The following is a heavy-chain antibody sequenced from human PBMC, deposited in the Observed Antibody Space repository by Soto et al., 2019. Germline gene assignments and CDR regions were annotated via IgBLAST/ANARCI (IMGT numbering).Heavy chain of an antibody. J-gene: IGHJ4*02. D-gene: IGHD3-22*01. V-gene: IGHV1-69*13. CDR2: ITLMFGTP. CDR3: ARDGTLYDSRAYYYLY. CDR1: GGTFRRYT. Sequence: ASVKVSCKASGGTFRRYTITWVRQAPGQGLEWMGGITLMFGTPNYAQKFRGRVTITADESTSTAYMELSSLRSEDTAMYFCARDGTLYDSRAYYYLYWGQGTLVTVSS.